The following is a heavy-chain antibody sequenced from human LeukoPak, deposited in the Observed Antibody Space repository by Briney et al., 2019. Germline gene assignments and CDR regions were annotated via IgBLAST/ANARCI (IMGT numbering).Heavy chain of an antibody. V-gene: IGHV1-69*13. Sequence: SVKVSCKASGGTFSSYAISWVRQDPGQGLEWMGGIIPIFGTANYAQKFQGRVTITADESTSTAYMELSSLRSEDTAVYYCARAGAFGGVIVTAFDYWGQGTLVTVSS. CDR3: ARAGAFGGVIVTAFDY. CDR1: GGTFSSYA. D-gene: IGHD3-16*02. CDR2: IIPIFGTA. J-gene: IGHJ4*02.